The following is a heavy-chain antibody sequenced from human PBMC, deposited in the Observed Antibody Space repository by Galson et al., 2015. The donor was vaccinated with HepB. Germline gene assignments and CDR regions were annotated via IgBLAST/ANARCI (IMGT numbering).Heavy chain of an antibody. Sequence: SLRLSCAASGSTFSSYGMHWVRQAPGKGLEWVAVISYDGTNKYYADSVKGRFTISRDNSKNTLFLQMNSLRGEDTAVYSCAKVWSAPITIFGPMDVWGKGTTVTVSS. V-gene: IGHV3-30*18. CDR1: GSTFSSYG. CDR3: AKVWSAPITIFGPMDV. J-gene: IGHJ6*03. D-gene: IGHD3-3*01. CDR2: ISYDGTNK.